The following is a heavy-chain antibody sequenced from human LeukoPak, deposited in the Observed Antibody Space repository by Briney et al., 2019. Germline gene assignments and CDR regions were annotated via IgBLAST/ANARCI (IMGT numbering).Heavy chain of an antibody. J-gene: IGHJ3*02. CDR2: ISGSGGST. Sequence: PGGSLRLSCAASGLTFSSYALSWVRQAPGKGLERVSAISGSGGSTYYADSVKSRFTISRDNSKNTLYLQMNSLRAEDTAVYYCAGGAGGRITMVQGVIIELSAAFDIWGQGTMVTVSS. CDR3: AGGAGGRITMVQGVIIELSAAFDI. CDR1: GLTFSSYA. V-gene: IGHV3-23*01. D-gene: IGHD3-10*01.